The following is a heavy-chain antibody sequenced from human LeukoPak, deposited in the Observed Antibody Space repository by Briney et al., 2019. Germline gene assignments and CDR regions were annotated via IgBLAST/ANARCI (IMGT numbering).Heavy chain of an antibody. CDR2: IYCSGST. J-gene: IGHJ6*02. V-gene: IGHV4-39*01. CDR3: ARSIVVVVAATPHYYYGMDV. CDR1: GGSISSSSYY. D-gene: IGHD2-15*01. Sequence: SETLSLTCTVSGGSISSSSYYWGWIRQPPGKGLEWIGSIYCSGSTYYNPSLKSRVTISVDTSKNQFSLKLSSVTAADTAVYYCARSIVVVVAATPHYYYGMDVWGQGTTVTVSS.